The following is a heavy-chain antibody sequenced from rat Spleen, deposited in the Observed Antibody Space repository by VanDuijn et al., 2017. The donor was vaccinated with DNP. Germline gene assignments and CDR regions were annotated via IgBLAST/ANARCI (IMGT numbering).Heavy chain of an antibody. CDR3: TREREPNKNPYYFDC. J-gene: IGHJ2*01. CDR2: ISSGGKT. D-gene: IGHD3-8*01. V-gene: IGHV2S12*01. Sequence: QVQLKESGPGLVQPSQTLSLTCTVSGFSLTTNGVSWVRQPPGKGLEWIAAISSGGKTYYNSALKSRLSSSRDTSKSQVFLRMNRLQTEDTAIYFCTREREPNKNPYYFDCWGQGVMVTVSS. CDR1: GFSLTTNG.